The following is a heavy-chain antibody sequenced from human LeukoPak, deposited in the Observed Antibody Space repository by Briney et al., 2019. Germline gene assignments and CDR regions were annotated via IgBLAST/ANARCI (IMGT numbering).Heavy chain of an antibody. CDR2: IIPLFGTA. V-gene: IGHV1-69*13. D-gene: IGHD6-13*01. CDR3: ASRLLAAAGGTTLNYYYYMDV. J-gene: IGHJ6*03. CDR1: GGTFSSYA. Sequence: GASVKVSCKASGGTFSSYAISWVRQAPGQGLEWMGGIIPLFGTANYAQKFQGRVTITADESTSTAYMELSSLRSEDTAVYYCASRLLAAAGGTTLNYYYYMDVWGKGTTVTISS.